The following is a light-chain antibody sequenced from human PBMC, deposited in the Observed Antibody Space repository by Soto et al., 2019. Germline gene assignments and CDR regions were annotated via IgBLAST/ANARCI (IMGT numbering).Light chain of an antibody. CDR3: QQYNNWPRT. J-gene: IGKJ1*01. CDR2: AAS. Sequence: TVMTQSPATLSVSPGERATLSCRASQSVSGDLAWYQQKPGQAPRLLIFAASTRATSVPARFTGSRSGTEFTLTINSLQSEDFAIYYCQQYNNWPRTFGQGTKVDIK. V-gene: IGKV3-15*01. CDR1: QSVSGD.